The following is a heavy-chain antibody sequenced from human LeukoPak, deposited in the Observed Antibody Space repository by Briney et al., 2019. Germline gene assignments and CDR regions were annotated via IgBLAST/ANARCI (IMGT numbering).Heavy chain of an antibody. Sequence: GASVKVSFKASVGTLSNYGFSWVRQAPGQGLEWMGGITPIVGTADYEQKFQGRVTITADKSTSTVYMELSSLRSEDSAVYYCTRGELERPYYYYYMDFWGKGTTVTVSS. CDR3: TRGELERPYYYYYMDF. J-gene: IGHJ6*03. CDR2: ITPIVGTA. D-gene: IGHD1-1*01. V-gene: IGHV1-69*06. CDR1: VGTLSNYG.